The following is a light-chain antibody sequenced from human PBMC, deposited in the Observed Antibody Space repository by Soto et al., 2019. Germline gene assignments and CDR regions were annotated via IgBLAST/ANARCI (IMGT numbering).Light chain of an antibody. V-gene: IGKV4-1*01. CDR1: QNILYSSNNKNY. Sequence: DIVMTQSPDSLAVSLGERATIDCKSSQNILYSSNNKNYLAWYQQKPGKAPKLLIYGASTLQSGVPSRFSGSGSGTDFTLTISSLLPEDFATYYCHQLNNYPITFGQGTRLEIK. J-gene: IGKJ5*01. CDR3: HQLNNYPIT. CDR2: GAS.